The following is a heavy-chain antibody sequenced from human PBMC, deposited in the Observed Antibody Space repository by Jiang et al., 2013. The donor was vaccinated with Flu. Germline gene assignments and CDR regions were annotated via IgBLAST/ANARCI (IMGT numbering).Heavy chain of an antibody. CDR1: GYTFTSYA. D-gene: IGHD5-12*01. CDR3: VRDGLIWYSGYDGRNWFDP. V-gene: IGHV7-4-1*02. Sequence: QSGSELKKPGASVKVSCKASGYTFTSYAMNWVRQAPGQGLEWMGWINTNTGNPTYAQGLTGRFVFSLDTSVSTAYLQISSLKAEDTAVYYCVRDGLIWYSGYDGRNWFDPWGQGTLVTVSS. J-gene: IGHJ5*02. CDR2: INTNTGNP.